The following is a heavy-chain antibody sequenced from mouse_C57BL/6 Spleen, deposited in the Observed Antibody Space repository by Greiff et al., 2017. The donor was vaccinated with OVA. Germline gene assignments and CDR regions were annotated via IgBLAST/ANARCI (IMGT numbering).Heavy chain of an antibody. CDR3: ARKADQAAYYFDD. Sequence: VQLQQSGPELVKPGASVKISCKASGYAFSSSWMNWVKQRPGKGLEWIGRIYPGDGDTNYNGKFKGKATLTADKSSSTAYMQLSSLTSEDSAVYDGARKADQAAYYFDDGGKGTTLTVSA. CDR1: GYAFSSSW. D-gene: IGHD3-2*02. J-gene: IGHJ2*01. V-gene: IGHV1-82*01. CDR2: IYPGDGDT.